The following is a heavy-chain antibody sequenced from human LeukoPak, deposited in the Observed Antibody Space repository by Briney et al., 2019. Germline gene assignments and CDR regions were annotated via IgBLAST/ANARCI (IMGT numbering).Heavy chain of an antibody. J-gene: IGHJ4*02. CDR2: ISSSGSTI. CDR3: ARVYSGSYYTLEY. D-gene: IGHD3-10*01. Sequence: NSGGSLRLSCAASGFTFSDYYVSWIRQAPGKGLEWVSYISSSGSTIYYADSVKGRFTISRDNAKNSLYLQMNSLRAEDTAVYYCARVYSGSYYTLEYWGQGTLVTVSS. CDR1: GFTFSDYY. V-gene: IGHV3-11*01.